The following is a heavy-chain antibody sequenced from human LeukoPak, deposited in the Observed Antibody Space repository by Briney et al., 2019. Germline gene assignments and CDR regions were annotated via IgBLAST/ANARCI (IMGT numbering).Heavy chain of an antibody. CDR1: GGSISSSSYY. CDR2: IYYSGST. J-gene: IGHJ6*02. D-gene: IGHD6-13*01. V-gene: IGHV4-39*01. Sequence: SETLPLTCTVSGGSISSSSYYWGWIRQPPGKGLEWIGSIYYSGSTYYNPSLKSRVTISVDTSKNQFSLKLSSVTAADTAVYYCARRRVQPVYYGMDVWGQGTTVTVSS. CDR3: ARRRVQPVYYGMDV.